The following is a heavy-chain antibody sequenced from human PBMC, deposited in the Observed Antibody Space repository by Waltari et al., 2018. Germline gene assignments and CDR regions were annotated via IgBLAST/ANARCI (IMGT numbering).Heavy chain of an antibody. D-gene: IGHD1-26*01. V-gene: IGHV1-46*01. CDR3: ARDPHSGSYPPENSIDY. CDR1: GYTFTSYY. J-gene: IGHJ4*02. CDR2: INPSGGST. Sequence: QVQLVQSGAEVKKPGASVKVSCKASGYTFTSYYMHWVRQAPGQGLEWMEIINPSGGSTSYAQKFQGRVTMTRDTSTSTVYMELSSLRSEDTAVYYCARDPHSGSYPPENSIDYWGQGTLVTVSS.